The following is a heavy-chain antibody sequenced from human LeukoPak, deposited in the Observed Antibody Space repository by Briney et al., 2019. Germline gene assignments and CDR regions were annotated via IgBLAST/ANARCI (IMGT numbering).Heavy chain of an antibody. Sequence: PGGSLRLSCTASGFTISHYGIHWVRQAPGKGLEWVSVIYSGGSTYYADSVKGRFTISRDNSKNTLYLQMNSLRAEDTAAYYCARVGPDYYGLSLDYWGQGTLVTVSS. CDR1: GFTISHYG. V-gene: IGHV3-66*01. CDR3: ARVGPDYYGLSLDY. CDR2: IYSGGST. J-gene: IGHJ4*02. D-gene: IGHD3-10*01.